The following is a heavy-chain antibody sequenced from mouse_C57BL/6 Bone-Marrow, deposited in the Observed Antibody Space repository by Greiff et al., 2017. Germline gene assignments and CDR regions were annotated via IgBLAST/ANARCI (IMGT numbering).Heavy chain of an antibody. Sequence: EVKLVESGAELVRPGASVKLSCTASGFNIKDYYMHWVKQRPEQGLEWIGRIDPEDGDTEYAPKFPGQATMTADTSSNTAYLQLSSLTSEDTAVYYCTTLPILRVYFDYWGQGTTLTVSS. D-gene: IGHD1-1*01. V-gene: IGHV14-1*01. CDR1: GFNIKDYY. CDR2: IDPEDGDT. J-gene: IGHJ2*01. CDR3: TTLPILRVYFDY.